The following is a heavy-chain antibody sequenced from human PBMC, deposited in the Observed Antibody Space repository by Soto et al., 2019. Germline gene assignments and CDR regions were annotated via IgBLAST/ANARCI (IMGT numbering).Heavy chain of an antibody. V-gene: IGHV1-69*12. D-gene: IGHD3-22*01. CDR1: GGTFSSYA. Sequence: QVQLVQSGAEVKKPGSSVKVSCKASGGTFSSYAISWVRQAPGQGLEWMGGIIPIFGTANYAQKFQGRVTITADESTRTAYMELSSLRSEDTAVYDCARDRPYSSGYWTRAFDIWGQGTMVTVSS. J-gene: IGHJ3*02. CDR2: IIPIFGTA. CDR3: ARDRPYSSGYWTRAFDI.